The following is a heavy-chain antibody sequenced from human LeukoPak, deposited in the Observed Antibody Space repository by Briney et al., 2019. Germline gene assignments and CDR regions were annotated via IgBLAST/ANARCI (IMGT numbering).Heavy chain of an antibody. V-gene: IGHV4-34*01. Sequence: TSETLSLTCAVYGGSFSGYYWSWIRQPPGKGLEWIGEINHSGSTNYNPSLKSRVTISVETSKNQFSLKLSSVTAADTAEYYYARGGLLGVVVAATNPGIDYWGQGTLVTVSS. CDR1: GGSFSGYY. J-gene: IGHJ4*02. CDR2: INHSGST. D-gene: IGHD2-15*01. CDR3: ARGGLLGVVVAATNPGIDY.